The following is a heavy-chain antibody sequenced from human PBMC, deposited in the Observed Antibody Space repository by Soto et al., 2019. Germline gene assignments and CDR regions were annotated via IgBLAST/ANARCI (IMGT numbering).Heavy chain of an antibody. Sequence: SETLSLTCAVYGGSFSGYYWSWIRQPPGKGLERIGEINHSGSTNYNPSLKSRVTISVDTSKNQFSLKLSSVTAADTAVYYCARGNRVVVPAAIPWFDPWGQGTLVTSPQ. D-gene: IGHD2-2*01. CDR1: GGSFSGYY. CDR3: ARGNRVVVPAAIPWFDP. CDR2: INHSGST. V-gene: IGHV4-34*01. J-gene: IGHJ5*02.